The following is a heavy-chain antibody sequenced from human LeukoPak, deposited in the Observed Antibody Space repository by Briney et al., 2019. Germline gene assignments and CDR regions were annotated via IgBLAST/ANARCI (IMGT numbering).Heavy chain of an antibody. CDR2: IRKKTNNYST. J-gene: IGHJ4*02. CDR3: TRDHSGSYRFDY. V-gene: IGHV3-72*01. CDR1: GFTFSDHY. Sequence: PGGSLRLSCAASGFTFSDHYIDWVRQAPGKGLDWVGRIRKKTNNYSTEYAASVKGRFTLSRDDSKNSVYLQMNSLKTEDTAVYYCTRDHSGSYRFDYWGQGTLVTVSS. D-gene: IGHD1-26*01.